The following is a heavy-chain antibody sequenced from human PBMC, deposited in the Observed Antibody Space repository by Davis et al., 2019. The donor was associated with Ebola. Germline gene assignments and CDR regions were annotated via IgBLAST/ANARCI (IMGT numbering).Heavy chain of an antibody. D-gene: IGHD3-10*01. J-gene: IGHJ4*02. CDR3: AKDLTSYYGSGDFFDY. V-gene: IGHV3-23*01. Sequence: GESLKISCAASGFLFSSYAMSWVRQAPGRGLEWVSSISASGGATFYADSMKGQIVMSRDNSNDTLYLRMNNLRAEDTAIYYCAKDLTSYYGSGDFFDYWGQGILVTVSS. CDR2: ISASGGAT. CDR1: GFLFSSYA.